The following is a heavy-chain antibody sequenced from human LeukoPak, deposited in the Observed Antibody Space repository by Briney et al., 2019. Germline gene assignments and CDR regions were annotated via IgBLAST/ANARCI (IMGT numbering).Heavy chain of an antibody. J-gene: IGHJ4*02. D-gene: IGHD6-19*01. CDR2: IYYSGST. Sequence: PSETLSLTCTVSGGSISSSSYYWGWIRQPPGKGLEWIGSIYYSGSTYYNPSLKSRITISVDTSKNQFSLKLSSVTAADTAVYYCARLRSGWYGHFDYWGQGTLVTVSS. CDR3: ARLRSGWYGHFDY. V-gene: IGHV4-39*01. CDR1: GGSISSSSYY.